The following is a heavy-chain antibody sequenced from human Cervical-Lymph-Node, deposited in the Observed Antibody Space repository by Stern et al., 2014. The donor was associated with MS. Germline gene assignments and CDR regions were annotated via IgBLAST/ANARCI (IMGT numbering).Heavy chain of an antibody. CDR2: IYNSGNT. Sequence: QVQLQESGPGLVKPSQTLSLTCTVSGGSINSGGSYWSWIRQLPGEGLQWIGYIYNSGNTYYNPSLKSRLSISVDTSKNHLSLNLSSVTAADTAVYYCARVNYPKDYGMDVWGQGTTVTVSS. D-gene: IGHD5-24*01. J-gene: IGHJ6*02. V-gene: IGHV4-31*03. CDR1: GGSINSGGSY. CDR3: ARVNYPKDYGMDV.